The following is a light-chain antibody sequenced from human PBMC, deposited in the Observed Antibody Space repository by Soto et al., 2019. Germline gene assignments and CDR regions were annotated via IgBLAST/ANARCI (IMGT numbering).Light chain of an antibody. J-gene: IGLJ1*01. V-gene: IGLV2-14*01. CDR1: SSDIGAFNY. Sequence: QSVLTQPASVSGSPGQSITISCTGSSSDIGAFNYVAWYQQHPGKAPKLIIHGVTNRPSGVSSRFSGSKSDYTAFLTISGLQAEDEADYYCSSYTTAFFYVFGTGTKLTVL. CDR3: SSYTTAFFYV. CDR2: GVT.